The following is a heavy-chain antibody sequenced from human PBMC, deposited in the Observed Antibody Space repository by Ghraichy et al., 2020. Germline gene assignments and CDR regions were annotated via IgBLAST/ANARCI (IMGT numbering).Heavy chain of an antibody. D-gene: IGHD3-3*01. J-gene: IGHJ4*02. CDR3: AREWGGEAKGQIFGVANTRYYFDY. CDR1: GGSFSGYY. Sequence: ESLNISCAVYGGSFSGYYWSWIRQPPGKGLEWIGEINHSGSTNYNPSLKSRVTISVDTSKNQFSLKLSSVTAADTAVYYCAREWGGEAKGQIFGVANTRYYFDYWGQGTLVTVSS. V-gene: IGHV4-34*01. CDR2: INHSGST.